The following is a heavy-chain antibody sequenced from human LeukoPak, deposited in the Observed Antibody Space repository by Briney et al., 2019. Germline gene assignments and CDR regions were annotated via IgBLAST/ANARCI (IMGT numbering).Heavy chain of an antibody. CDR1: GGSISSSADY. D-gene: IGHD3-3*01. CDR3: ARHFTYYDFWSAQNWFDP. Sequence: SQTLSLTCTVSGGSISSSADYWSWIRQHPGKGLEWIGYISYSGSTYYNPSLKTRLTISVDTSKNQFSLKLSSVTAADTAVYYCARHFTYYDFWSAQNWFDPWGQGTLVTVSS. CDR2: ISYSGST. J-gene: IGHJ5*02. V-gene: IGHV4-31*03.